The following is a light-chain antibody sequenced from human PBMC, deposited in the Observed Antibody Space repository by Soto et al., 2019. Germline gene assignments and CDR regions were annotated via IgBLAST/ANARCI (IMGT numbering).Light chain of an antibody. CDR2: DVS. V-gene: IGLV2-14*03. CDR3: SSYTGSSTRVV. CDR1: SSDVGGYNY. J-gene: IGLJ2*01. Sequence: QSASVSGSPGQSITISCTGTSSDVGGYNYVSWYQQHPGKAPKLMIYDVSNRPSGVSDRFSGSKSGNTASLIISGLQAEDEADYYCSSYTGSSTRVVFGGGTKLTVL.